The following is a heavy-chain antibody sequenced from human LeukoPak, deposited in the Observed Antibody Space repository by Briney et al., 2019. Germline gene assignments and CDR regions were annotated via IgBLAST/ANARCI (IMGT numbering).Heavy chain of an antibody. J-gene: IGHJ6*03. Sequence: SETLSLTCAVYGGSFSGYYWSWIRQPPGKGLEWIGEINHSGSTNYNPSLKSRVTISVDTSKNQFSLKLSSVTAADTAVYYCARGLRGYCSSTSCYINYYYYMDVWGKGTTVTVSS. CDR3: ARGLRGYCSSTSCYINYYYYMDV. D-gene: IGHD2-2*02. CDR1: GGSFSGYY. V-gene: IGHV4-34*01. CDR2: INHSGST.